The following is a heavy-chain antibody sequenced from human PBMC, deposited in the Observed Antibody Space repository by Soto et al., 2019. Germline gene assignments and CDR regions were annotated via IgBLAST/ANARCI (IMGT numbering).Heavy chain of an antibody. V-gene: IGHV1-18*04. D-gene: IGHD3-9*01. J-gene: IGHJ5*02. Sequence: QVQLVQSGAEVKKPGASVKVSCKASGYTFTSYGISWVRQAPGQGLEWMGWISAYNGNTNYAQKLQGRVTMTTDTSTSTANMKVRSLRSNVTSVYYCARSWPSDIWTGYPKFDPWGQGTLVTVSS. CDR1: GYTFTSYG. CDR2: ISAYNGNT. CDR3: ARSWPSDIWTGYPKFDP.